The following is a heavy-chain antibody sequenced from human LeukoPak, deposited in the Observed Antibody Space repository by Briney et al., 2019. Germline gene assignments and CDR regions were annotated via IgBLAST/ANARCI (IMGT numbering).Heavy chain of an antibody. CDR2: IYYSGST. J-gene: IGHJ3*02. Sequence: SETLSLTCTVSGGSISSSSYYWGWIRQPPGKGLEWIGSIYYSGSTYYNPSLKSRVTISVDTSKNQFSLKLSSVTAADTAVYYCARTTSPAGGSYYYDSSGYSSDAFDIWGQGTMVTVSS. V-gene: IGHV4-39*07. D-gene: IGHD3-22*01. CDR1: GGSISSSSYY. CDR3: ARTTSPAGGSYYYDSSGYSSDAFDI.